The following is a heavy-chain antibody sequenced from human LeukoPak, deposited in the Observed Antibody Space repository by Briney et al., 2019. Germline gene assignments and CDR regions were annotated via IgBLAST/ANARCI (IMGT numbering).Heavy chain of an antibody. V-gene: IGHV3-53*04. CDR3: ARGARYDSSGYPDY. CDR2: IYSGGST. J-gene: IGHJ4*02. Sequence: GGSLRLSCAASGFTVSSNYMSWVRQAPGKGLEGGAVIYSGGSTYYADSVKGRFTISRHNSKNTLYLQMNSLRAEDTAVYYCARGARYDSSGYPDYWGQGTLVTVSS. CDR1: GFTVSSNY. D-gene: IGHD3-22*01.